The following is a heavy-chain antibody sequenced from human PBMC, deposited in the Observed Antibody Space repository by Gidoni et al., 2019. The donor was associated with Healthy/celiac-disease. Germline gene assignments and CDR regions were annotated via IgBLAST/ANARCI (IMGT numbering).Heavy chain of an antibody. J-gene: IGHJ5*02. CDR2: INHSGST. CDR1: GGSFSGYY. CDR3: ARARSITMVRGVIRGSWFDP. V-gene: IGHV4-34*01. D-gene: IGHD3-10*01. Sequence: QVQLQQWGAGLLKPSETLSLTCAVYGGSFSGYYWSWIRQPPGKGLEWIGEINHSGSTNYNPSLKSRVTISVDTSKNQFSLKLSSVTAADTAVYYCARARSITMVRGVIRGSWFDPWGQGTLVTVSS.